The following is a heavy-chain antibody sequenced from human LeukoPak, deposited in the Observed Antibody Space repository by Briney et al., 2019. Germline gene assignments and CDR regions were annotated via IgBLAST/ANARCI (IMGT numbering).Heavy chain of an antibody. J-gene: IGHJ4*02. Sequence: ASVKVSCKVSGASLSETSIHWVRQAPGQWLEWMGGFDPEDGESIFAQRFQGRFSMTEDTSTDTAYMELRSLRPEDTAVYYCAAADKWEPLEYWGQGTLVTVSS. CDR2: FDPEDGES. D-gene: IGHD1-26*01. V-gene: IGHV1-24*01. CDR1: GASLSETS. CDR3: AAADKWEPLEY.